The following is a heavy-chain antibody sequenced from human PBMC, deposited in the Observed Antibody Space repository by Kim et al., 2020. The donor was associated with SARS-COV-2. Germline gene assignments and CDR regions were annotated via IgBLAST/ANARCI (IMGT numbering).Heavy chain of an antibody. CDR2: INHSGSS. CDR3: ARPLARFSAPKSGMDV. V-gene: IGHV4-34*01. CDR1: GGPFSGYY. D-gene: IGHD3-3*01. J-gene: IGHJ6*02. Sequence: SETLSLTCAVYGGPFSGYYWTWIRQSPGKGLEWIGEINHSGSSNRNPSLKSRVTISVDTPKNQFSLKLRSVTAADTAVYYCARPLARFSAPKSGMDVWGQGTTVTVSS.